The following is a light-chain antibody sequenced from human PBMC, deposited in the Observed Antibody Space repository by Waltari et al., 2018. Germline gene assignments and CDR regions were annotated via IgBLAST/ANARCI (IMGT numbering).Light chain of an antibody. CDR2: DNN. CDR3: GTWDSSLSVSHWV. CDR1: SSNIGNNY. J-gene: IGLJ3*02. V-gene: IGLV1-51*01. Sequence: QSVLTQPPSVSAAPGQKVTISCSGSSSNIGNNYVSWYQQLPGTAPKLLIYDNNKRPSGIPDRFSGSKSGTSATLGITGLQTGDEADYYCGTWDSSLSVSHWVFGGGTKLTVL.